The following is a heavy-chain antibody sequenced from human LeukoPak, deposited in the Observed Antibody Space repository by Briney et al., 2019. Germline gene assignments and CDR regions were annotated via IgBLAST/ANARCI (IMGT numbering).Heavy chain of an antibody. V-gene: IGHV3-66*01. D-gene: IGHD4-17*01. CDR2: IYSGGST. CDR1: GFTVSSNY. J-gene: IGHJ3*02. CDR3: ARGNDYGDLDAFDI. Sequence: GGSLRLSCAASGFTVSSNYMSWVRQAPGKGLEWVSVIYSGGSTYYADSVKGRFTISRDNSKNTLYLQMNSLRAEDTAVYYCARGNDYGDLDAFDIWGQGTMVTVSS.